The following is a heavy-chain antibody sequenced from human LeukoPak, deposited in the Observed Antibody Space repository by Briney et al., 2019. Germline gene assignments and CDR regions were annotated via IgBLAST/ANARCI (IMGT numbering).Heavy chain of an antibody. D-gene: IGHD3-9*01. Sequence: PSETLSLTCTVSGGSISSSSYYWGWIRQPPGKGLEWIGSIYYSGSTNYNPSLKSRVTIPVDTSKNQFSLKLSSVTAADTAVYYCARGRYSPYDILTGGDYYYYYGMDVWGQGTTVTVSS. CDR2: IYYSGST. J-gene: IGHJ6*02. CDR3: ARGRYSPYDILTGGDYYYYYGMDV. CDR1: GGSISSSSYY. V-gene: IGHV4-39*07.